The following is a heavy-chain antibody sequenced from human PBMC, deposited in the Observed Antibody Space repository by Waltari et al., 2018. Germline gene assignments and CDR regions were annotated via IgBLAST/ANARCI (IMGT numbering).Heavy chain of an antibody. V-gene: IGHV3-7*01. Sequence: EVQMVESGGGLVQHGGSLRLSCAASGFPFSRYWMTWVRQAHGKGLEWVANIKQDGRGNHHGDSVKCRVTISTDDAKNSMSLQMNSLRDEDTAVYFCARVFVYGANSCKRPMDVWGKGTTVTGSS. CDR3: ARVFVYGANSCKRPMDV. J-gene: IGHJ6*03. CDR2: IKQDGRGN. CDR1: GFPFSRYW. D-gene: IGHD4-17*01.